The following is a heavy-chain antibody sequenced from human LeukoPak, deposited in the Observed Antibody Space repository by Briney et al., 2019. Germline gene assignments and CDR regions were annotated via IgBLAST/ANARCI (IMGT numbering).Heavy chain of an antibody. CDR3: ARGPGYSGYDS. D-gene: IGHD5-12*01. J-gene: IGHJ5*02. CDR2: IIPILGIA. V-gene: IGHV1-69*04. Sequence: SVKVSCKASGGTFSSYAISWVRQAPGQGLEWMGRIIPILGIANYAQKFQGRVTITADKSTSTAYMELSSLRSEDTAVYYCARGPGYSGYDSWGQGTLVTVSS. CDR1: GGTFSSYA.